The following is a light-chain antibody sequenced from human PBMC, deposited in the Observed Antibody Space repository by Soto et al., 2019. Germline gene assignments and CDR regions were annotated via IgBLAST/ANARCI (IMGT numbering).Light chain of an antibody. CDR1: QSIDNK. CDR3: QQYNNWPT. CDR2: HAF. Sequence: EIVLTQSPATLSVSPGERATLYCRASQSIDNKLAWYQQKPGQAPGLLIYHAFIRATGIPARFSGTGSGTDFTLTISSLQSEHFAVYYCQQYNNWPTFGPGTKVDL. V-gene: IGKV3-15*01. J-gene: IGKJ3*01.